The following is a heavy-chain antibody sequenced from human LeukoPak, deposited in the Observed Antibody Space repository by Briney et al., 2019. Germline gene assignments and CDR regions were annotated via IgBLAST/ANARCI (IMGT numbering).Heavy chain of an antibody. J-gene: IGHJ4*02. CDR2: VYGGGNT. CDR3: SRGRKGGYNYAAIDF. Sequence: SGTLTLTCTVSGYSIRSAYYWGWIRQSPGKGLEWIGAVYGGGNTHYNPSLESRVKISPDTSKNQFSLKLTSVTAADTAVYYCSRGRKGGYNYAAIDFWGQATLVTVSS. CDR1: GYSIRSAYY. V-gene: IGHV4-38-2*02. D-gene: IGHD5-18*01.